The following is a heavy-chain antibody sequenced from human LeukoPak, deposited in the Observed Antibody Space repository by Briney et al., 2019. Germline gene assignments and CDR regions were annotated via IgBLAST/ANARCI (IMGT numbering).Heavy chain of an antibody. CDR3: AREGTTGHGINDQGLDS. CDR2: IYSGGGT. CDR1: GFSVSSTY. D-gene: IGHD4-17*01. Sequence: GSLRLSCAASGFSVSSTYMGWVRQAPGKGLDWLSVIYSGGGTYYAESVKGRFTTSRDISKNTLYLQMNNLRAEDTAVYYCAREGTTGHGINDQGLDSWGQGTLVTVSS. J-gene: IGHJ4*02. V-gene: IGHV3-66*01.